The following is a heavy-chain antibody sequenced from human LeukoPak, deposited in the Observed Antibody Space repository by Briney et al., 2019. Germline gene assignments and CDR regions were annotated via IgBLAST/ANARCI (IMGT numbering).Heavy chain of an antibody. CDR3: ARNYRAISMLRGVIHFDY. J-gene: IGHJ4*02. V-gene: IGHV1-2*02. D-gene: IGHD3-10*01. CDR2: INPNSGGT. CDR1: GYTFTGYY. Sequence: GASVKVSCKASGYTFTGYYMHWVRQAPGQGGEWMGWINPNSGGTNYAQKFQGRVTMTRDTSISTAYMELSRLRFDDTAVYYCARNYRAISMLRGVIHFDYWGQGTLVTVSS.